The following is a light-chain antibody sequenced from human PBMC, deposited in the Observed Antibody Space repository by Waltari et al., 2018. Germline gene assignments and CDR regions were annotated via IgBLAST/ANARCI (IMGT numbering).Light chain of an antibody. CDR2: DTS. Sequence: EIVLTQSPDTLSLSRGERATLSCRASQSVAINNLAWYQQKPGQAPRLLIYDTSGRAAGTPDRFSGSGSGTDFTLTISGLEPEDFAVYYCQKYGDSPLTFGGGTRVEV. V-gene: IGKV3-20*01. J-gene: IGKJ4*01. CDR1: QSVAINN. CDR3: QKYGDSPLT.